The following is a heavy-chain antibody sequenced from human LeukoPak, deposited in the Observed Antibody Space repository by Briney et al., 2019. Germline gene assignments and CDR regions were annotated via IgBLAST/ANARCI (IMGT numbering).Heavy chain of an antibody. CDR1: GGSISSYY. D-gene: IGHD6-6*01. J-gene: IGHJ5*02. Sequence: SETLSLTCTVSGGSISSYYWSWIRQPPGKGLEWIGCIYYSGSTNYNPSLKSRVTMSVDTSKNQFSLKLSSETAADTAVYDCARGIPYSSSYLGNFGPWGQGTLVTVSS. CDR2: IYYSGST. CDR3: ARGIPYSSSYLGNFGP. V-gene: IGHV4-59*12.